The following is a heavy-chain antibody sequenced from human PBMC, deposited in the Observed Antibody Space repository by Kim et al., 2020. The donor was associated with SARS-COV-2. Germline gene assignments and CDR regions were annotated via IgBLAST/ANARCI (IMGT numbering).Heavy chain of an antibody. CDR1: GFTFSSYA. V-gene: IGHV3-23*01. J-gene: IGHJ4*01. CDR3: ARASGGYYETSGYPFDY. D-gene: IGHD3-16*01. Sequence: GGSLRLSCAASGFTFSSYAMTWVRQAPGKGLEWVSSITGNGADTSHADSVKRRFTISRDNSMNTLSLQMISLEVEDTAIYYCARASGGYYETSGYPFDYWGHGTLATVSP. CDR2: ITGNGADT.